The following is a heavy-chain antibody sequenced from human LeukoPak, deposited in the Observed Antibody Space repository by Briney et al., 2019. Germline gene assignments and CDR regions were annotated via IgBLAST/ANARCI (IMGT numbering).Heavy chain of an antibody. Sequence: GGSPRLSCEVSGFTFSIYAMSWVRQAPGKGLEWVSAISSSGDYTYYADSVKGRFTISRDNSKNTLYLQMSSLRAEDTAVYYCAKIVSTISLLDYWGQGTLVTVSS. D-gene: IGHD5/OR15-5a*01. J-gene: IGHJ4*02. V-gene: IGHV3-23*01. CDR3: AKIVSTISLLDY. CDR2: ISSSGDYT. CDR1: GFTFSIYA.